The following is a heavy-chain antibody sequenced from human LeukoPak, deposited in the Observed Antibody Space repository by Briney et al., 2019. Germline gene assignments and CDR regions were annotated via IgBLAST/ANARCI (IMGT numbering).Heavy chain of an antibody. D-gene: IGHD5-12*01. CDR2: TYYRSKWYN. Sequence: SQTLSLTCAISGDSVSSNSAAWNWIRQSPSRGLEWLGRTYYRSKWYNDYAVSVKSRITINPDTSKNQFSLQLNSVTPEDTAVYYCARAPLRRLRPPYDAFDIWGQGTMVTVSS. V-gene: IGHV6-1*01. CDR3: ARAPLRRLRPPYDAFDI. CDR1: GDSVSSNSAA. J-gene: IGHJ3*02.